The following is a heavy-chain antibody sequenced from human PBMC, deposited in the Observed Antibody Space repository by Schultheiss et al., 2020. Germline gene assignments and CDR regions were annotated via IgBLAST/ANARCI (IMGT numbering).Heavy chain of an antibody. D-gene: IGHD6-13*01. CDR3: AREAPYSSSWYSY. CDR1: GGSISSYY. J-gene: IGHJ4*02. Sequence: SETLSLTCTVSGGSISSYYWSWIRQPPGKGLEWIGYIYYSGSTNYNPSLKSRVTISVETSKNQFSLKLSSVTAADTAVYYCAREAPYSSSWYSYWGQGTLVTVSS. CDR2: IYYSGST. V-gene: IGHV4-59*01.